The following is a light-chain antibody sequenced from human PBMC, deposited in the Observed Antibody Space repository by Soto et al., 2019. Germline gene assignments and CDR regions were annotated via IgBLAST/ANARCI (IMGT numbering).Light chain of an antibody. CDR2: EVS. V-gene: IGLV2-14*01. J-gene: IGLJ1*01. Sequence: QSVLTQPASVSGSPGQSITISCTGTSSDVGNYKYVSWYQQHPGKAPKLMIYEVSNRPSGVSNRFSGSKSGNTASLTISGLQAEDETDYSCFSYTSSGTYVFGTGTKLTVL. CDR1: SSDVGNYKY. CDR3: FSYTSSGTYV.